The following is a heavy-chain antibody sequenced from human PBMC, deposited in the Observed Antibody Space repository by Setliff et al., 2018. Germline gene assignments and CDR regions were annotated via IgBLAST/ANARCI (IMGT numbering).Heavy chain of an antibody. CDR3: ARESRYYYDNLGTLDY. CDR1: GGSINSGDYY. D-gene: IGHD3-22*01. CDR2: IYSSGST. V-gene: IGHV4-30-4*08. Sequence: NPSETLSLTCTVSGGSINSGDYYWSWIRQPPGKGLEWIGYIYSSGSTYYNPSLKSRVSISVDTSKNQFSLKLSSVTAADTAVYYCARESRYYYDNLGTLDYWGQGTLVTVSS. J-gene: IGHJ4*02.